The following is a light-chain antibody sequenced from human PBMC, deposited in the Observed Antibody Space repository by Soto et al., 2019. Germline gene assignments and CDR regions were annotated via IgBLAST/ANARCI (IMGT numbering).Light chain of an antibody. CDR2: AAS. CDR3: QHYSMSPPFT. J-gene: IGKJ3*01. V-gene: IGKV3-20*01. CDR1: QTISSNY. Sequence: EIVLTQSPDTLSLSPGERATLSCRASQTISSNYLGWYQQKPGQAPRLLIYAASSRATVIPDRFSGSGSGTDFTLTISRMEPEDFAGYYCQHYSMSPPFTFGPGTKVDVK.